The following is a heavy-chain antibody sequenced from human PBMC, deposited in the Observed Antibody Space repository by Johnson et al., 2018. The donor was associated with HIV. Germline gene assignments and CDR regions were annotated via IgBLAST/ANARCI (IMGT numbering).Heavy chain of an antibody. CDR3: ARAWVNYYDSPDAFDI. V-gene: IGHV3-53*01. J-gene: IGHJ3*02. Sequence: EVQLVESGGGLIQSGGSLRLSCAASGFTVSSNYMSWVRQAPGKGLEWVAVISYDGSNKYYADSVKGRFTISRDNSKNTLYLQMNSLRAEDTAVYYCARAWVNYYDSPDAFDIWGQGTMVTVSS. D-gene: IGHD3-22*01. CDR2: ISYDGSNK. CDR1: GFTVSSNY.